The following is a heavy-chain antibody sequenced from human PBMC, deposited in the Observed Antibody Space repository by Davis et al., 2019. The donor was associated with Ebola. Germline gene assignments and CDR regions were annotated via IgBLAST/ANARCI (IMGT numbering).Heavy chain of an antibody. CDR3: AKGRRSSGGLPCDY. CDR1: GFTFSSYA. Sequence: GESLKISCAASGFTFSSYAMSWVRQAPGKGLEWVSAISGSGGSTYYADSVKGRFTISRDNSKNTLYLQMNSLRAEDTAVYYCAKGRRSSGGLPCDYWGQGTLVTVSS. D-gene: IGHD2-15*01. J-gene: IGHJ4*02. CDR2: ISGSGGST. V-gene: IGHV3-23*01.